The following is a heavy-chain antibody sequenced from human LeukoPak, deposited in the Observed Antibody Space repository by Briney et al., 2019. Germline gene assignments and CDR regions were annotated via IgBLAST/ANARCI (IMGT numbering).Heavy chain of an antibody. CDR1: GYTFTSYA. CDR3: ARDGAYDFWSGTPTYNWFDP. D-gene: IGHD3-3*01. CDR2: INTNTGNP. J-gene: IGHJ5*02. Sequence: ASVKVSCKASGYTFTSYAMNWVRQAPGQGLEWMGWINTNTGNPTYAQGFTGRFVFSLDTSVSTAYLQICSLKAEDTAMYYCARDGAYDFWSGTPTYNWFDPWGQGTLVTVSS. V-gene: IGHV7-4-1*01.